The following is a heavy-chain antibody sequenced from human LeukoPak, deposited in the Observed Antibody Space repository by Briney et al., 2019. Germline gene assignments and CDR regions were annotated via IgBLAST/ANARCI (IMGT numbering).Heavy chain of an antibody. CDR1: GGSISSSSYY. Sequence: PSETLSLTCTVSGGSISSSSYYWGWIRQPPGKGLEWIGSIYYSGSTYYNPSLKSRVTISVDTSKNQFSLKLSSVTAADTAVYYCARRNRIAAAAPFDYWGQGTLVTVSS. V-gene: IGHV4-39*01. D-gene: IGHD6-13*01. J-gene: IGHJ4*02. CDR2: IYYSGST. CDR3: ARRNRIAAAAPFDY.